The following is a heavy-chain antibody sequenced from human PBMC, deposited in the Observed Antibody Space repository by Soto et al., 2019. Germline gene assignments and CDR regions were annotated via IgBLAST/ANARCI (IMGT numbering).Heavy chain of an antibody. CDR1: GFIFSDYT. CDR2: ISGSRGYI. J-gene: IGHJ4*02. V-gene: IGHV3-21*01. CDR3: ARDWAAALDY. Sequence: PWGSLRLSCAASGFIFSDYTMNWVRQAPGKGLEWVSSISGSRGYIYYGDSVKGRFTISRDNAKNSLVLQMNNLRAEDTAVYYCARDWAAALDYWGPGTLVTVSS. D-gene: IGHD6-13*01.